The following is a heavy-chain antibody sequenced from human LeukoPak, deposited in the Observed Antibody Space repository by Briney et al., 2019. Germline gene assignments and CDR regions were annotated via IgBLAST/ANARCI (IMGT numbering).Heavy chain of an antibody. CDR1: GYTFTSYD. J-gene: IGHJ5*02. D-gene: IGHD6-13*01. V-gene: IGHV1-8*01. CDR3: ARDTMPSSGSWYGENWFDP. CDR2: MNPNSGNT. Sequence: VASVKVSCKASGYTFTSYDINWVRQATGQGLEWMGWMNPNSGNTGYAQKFQGRVTMTRNTSISTAYMELSSLRSEDTAVYYCARDTMPSSGSWYGENWFDPWGQGTLVTVSS.